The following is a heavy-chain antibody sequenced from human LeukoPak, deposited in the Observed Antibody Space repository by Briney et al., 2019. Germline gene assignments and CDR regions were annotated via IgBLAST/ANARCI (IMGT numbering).Heavy chain of an antibody. V-gene: IGHV3-11*01. Sequence: AGSLRLSCAASGFTFTGCCMRCFRQPPGKRLEGVSYISSSGRIIYYGDSVKGRFTISRDSAKNSLYLQLNSLRVEDSAVYYCARDIDGPIGYCSSVNCRTDSWGQGILVTVSS. D-gene: IGHD2-2*01. J-gene: IGHJ4*02. CDR1: GFTFTGCC. CDR3: ARDIDGPIGYCSSVNCRTDS. CDR2: ISSSGRII.